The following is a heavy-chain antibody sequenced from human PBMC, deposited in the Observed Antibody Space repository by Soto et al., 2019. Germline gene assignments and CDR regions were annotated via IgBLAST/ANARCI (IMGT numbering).Heavy chain of an antibody. CDR3: ARDGARYDFWSGPYSFDY. CDR2: IYYSGST. Sequence: QVQLQESGPGLVKPSETLSLTCTVSGGSISTYYWSWIRQPPGKGLEWIGYIYYSGSTNYNPSLKSRVTLSVDTSKNQFSLKLSSVSAADTAVYYCARDGARYDFWSGPYSFDYWGQGTLVTVSS. V-gene: IGHV4-59*01. CDR1: GGSISTYY. J-gene: IGHJ4*02. D-gene: IGHD3-3*01.